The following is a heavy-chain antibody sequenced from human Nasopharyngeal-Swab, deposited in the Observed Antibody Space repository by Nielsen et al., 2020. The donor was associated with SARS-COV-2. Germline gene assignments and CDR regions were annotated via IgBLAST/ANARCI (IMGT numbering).Heavy chain of an antibody. Sequence: GESLKISCAASGFTFSSYAMSWVRQAPGKGLEWVSVIYSGGSSTYYADSVKGRFTISRDNSKNTLYLQMNSLRAEDTAVYYCAKDWGIITTYGMDVWGQGTTVTVSS. V-gene: IGHV3-23*03. D-gene: IGHD3-10*01. CDR3: AKDWGIITTYGMDV. CDR2: IYSGGSST. CDR1: GFTFSSYA. J-gene: IGHJ6*02.